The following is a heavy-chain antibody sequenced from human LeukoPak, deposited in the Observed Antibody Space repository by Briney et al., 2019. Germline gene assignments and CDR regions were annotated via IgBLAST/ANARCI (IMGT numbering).Heavy chain of an antibody. Sequence: PGGSLRLPCAASGFTFSSYAMHWVRQAPGKGLEWVAVISYDGSNKFYADSVKGRFTISGDNSNNTLYLQMNSLRAADTAVYYCAKSLWFEELSPTDYWGQGTLVAVSS. CDR3: AKSLWFEELSPTDY. CDR1: GFTFSSYA. CDR2: ISYDGSNK. D-gene: IGHD3-10*01. V-gene: IGHV3-30*18. J-gene: IGHJ4*02.